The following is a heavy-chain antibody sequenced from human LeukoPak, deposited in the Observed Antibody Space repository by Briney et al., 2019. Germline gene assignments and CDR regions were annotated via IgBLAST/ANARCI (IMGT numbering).Heavy chain of an antibody. CDR3: ARQAGVT. CDR2: IKGDASEK. D-gene: IGHD6-19*01. Sequence: PGGSLRLSCAVSGFSINNYWMTWCRQAPGKGLECVAHIKGDASEKYYLDSVKGRFTISRDNAKNSLYLQMNSLRAEDTAVYYCARQAGVTWGQGTLVTVSS. V-gene: IGHV3-7*01. CDR1: GFSINNYW. J-gene: IGHJ5*02.